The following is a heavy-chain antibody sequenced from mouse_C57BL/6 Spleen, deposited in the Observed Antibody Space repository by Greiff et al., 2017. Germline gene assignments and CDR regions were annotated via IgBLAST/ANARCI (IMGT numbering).Heavy chain of an antibody. J-gene: IGHJ4*01. Sequence: EVMLVESGGDLVKPGGSLKLSCAASGFTFSSYGMSWVRQTPDKRLEWVATISSGGSYTYYPDSVKGRFTISRDNAKNTLYLQMSSLKSEDTAMYYCARLHDYYAMDYWGQGTSVTVSS. CDR3: ARLHDYYAMDY. CDR2: ISSGGSYT. CDR1: GFTFSSYG. V-gene: IGHV5-6*02.